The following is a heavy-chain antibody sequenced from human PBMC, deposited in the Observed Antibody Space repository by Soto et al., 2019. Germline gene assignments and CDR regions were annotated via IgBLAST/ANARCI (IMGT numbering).Heavy chain of an antibody. CDR1: GYTFTSYA. D-gene: IGHD3-9*01. V-gene: IGHV1-3*01. J-gene: IGHJ4*02. Sequence: ASVKVSCKASGYTFTSYAMHWVRQAPGQRLERMGWINAGNGNTKYSQKFQGRVTITRDTSASTAYMELSSLRSEDTAVYYCAREGRPYYDILTGYYPFDYWGQGTLVTVSS. CDR3: AREGRPYYDILTGYYPFDY. CDR2: INAGNGNT.